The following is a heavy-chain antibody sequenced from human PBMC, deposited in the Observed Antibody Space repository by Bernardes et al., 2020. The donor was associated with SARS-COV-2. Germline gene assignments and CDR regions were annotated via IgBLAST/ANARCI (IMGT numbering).Heavy chain of an antibody. CDR3: ARVMGRSGSYYNVAGYYYGMDF. J-gene: IGHJ6*04. V-gene: IGHV1-18*01. D-gene: IGHD3-10*01. CDR2: ISAYNGNT. Sequence: ASMKVSCKASGYTFTSYGISWVRQAPGQGLEWMGWISAYNGNTNYAQKLQGRVTMTTDTSTSTAYMELRSLRSDDTAVYYCARVMGRSGSYYNVAGYYYGMDFWGKGTTITVSS. CDR1: GYTFTSYG.